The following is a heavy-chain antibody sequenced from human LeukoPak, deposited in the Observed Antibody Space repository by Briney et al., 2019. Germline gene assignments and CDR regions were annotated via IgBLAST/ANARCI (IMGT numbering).Heavy chain of an antibody. CDR2: ISHDGTDE. CDR3: AKDRGGWYYFDY. D-gene: IGHD6-19*01. J-gene: IGHJ4*02. Sequence: GRSLRLSCAASGFTFTTSGMHWVRQAPGKGLEWVAVISHDGTDEYYADSVKGRFTISRDNSKNTLFLQMNSLRAEDTAVYSCAKDRGGWYYFDYWGQGTLVTVSS. V-gene: IGHV3-30*18. CDR1: GFTFTTSG.